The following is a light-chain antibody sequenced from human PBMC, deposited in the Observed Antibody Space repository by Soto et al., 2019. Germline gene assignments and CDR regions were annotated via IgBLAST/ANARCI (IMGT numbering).Light chain of an antibody. CDR3: FSYAGSYV. J-gene: IGLJ1*01. CDR2: EGS. Sequence: QSVLTQPASVSGSPGQSITISCTGTSSDVGSYKLVSWYQQYPGKAPKLMIYEGSKRPSGVSNRFSGSKSGNTASLTISELQAEDEADYYCFSYAGSYVFGTGTKVTVL. V-gene: IGLV2-23*01. CDR1: SSDVGSYKL.